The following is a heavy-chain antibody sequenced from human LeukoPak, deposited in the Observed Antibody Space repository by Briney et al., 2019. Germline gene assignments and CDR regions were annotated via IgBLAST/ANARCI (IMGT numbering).Heavy chain of an antibody. V-gene: IGHV3-23*01. CDR2: ISGSGGST. D-gene: IGHD3-16*02. J-gene: IGHJ4*02. CDR1: GFTFSSYA. CDR3: AKPPDVWGSYRSFFDY. Sequence: GGSLRLSCAASGFTFSSYAMSWVRQAPGKGLEWVSAISGSGGSTYYADSVKGRFTISRDNSKNTLYLQMNSLRAEDTAVYYCAKPPDVWGSYRSFFDYWGQGTLVTVSS.